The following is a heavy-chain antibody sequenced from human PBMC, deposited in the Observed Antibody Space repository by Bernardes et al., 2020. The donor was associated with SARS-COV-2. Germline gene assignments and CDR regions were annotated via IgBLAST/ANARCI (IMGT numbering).Heavy chain of an antibody. Sequence: SETLSLTCTVSGGSISSGSYYWSWIRQPAGKGLEWIGRIYTSGSTNYNPSLKSRVTISVDTSKNQFSLKLSSVTAADTAVYYCARYPPIVPAAIGGHYGMDVWGQGTTVTGS. J-gene: IGHJ6*02. CDR1: GGSISSGSYY. CDR3: ARYPPIVPAAIGGHYGMDV. D-gene: IGHD2-2*01. V-gene: IGHV4-61*02. CDR2: IYTSGST.